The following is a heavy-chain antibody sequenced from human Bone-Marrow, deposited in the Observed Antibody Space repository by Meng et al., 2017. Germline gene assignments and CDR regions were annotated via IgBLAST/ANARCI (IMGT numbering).Heavy chain of an antibody. Sequence: ASVKASCKASGYTFTGYHMHWVRQAPGQGLEWMGRINPNSGGTNYAQKFQGRVTMTRDTSISTAYMELSRLRSDDTAVYYCARDPNDNEIYGSGSYYKESDYWGQGTLVTVSS. CDR3: ARDPNDNEIYGSGSYYKESDY. J-gene: IGHJ4*02. CDR2: INPNSGGT. V-gene: IGHV1-2*06. D-gene: IGHD3-10*01. CDR1: GYTFTGYH.